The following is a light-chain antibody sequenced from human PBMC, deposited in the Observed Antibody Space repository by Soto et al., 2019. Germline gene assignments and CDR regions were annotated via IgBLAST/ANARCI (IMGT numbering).Light chain of an antibody. J-gene: IGLJ2*01. CDR3: QSYDSSLSGVV. Sequence: QSVLTQPPSVSGAPGQRVTISCTGSSSNIGAGYDVHWYQQLPGTAPKLLIYGNSNRPSGVPDRFSGSKSGTSASPAITGLQAEDEAHYYCQSYDSSLSGVVFGGGTKVTVL. CDR1: SSNIGAGYD. CDR2: GNS. V-gene: IGLV1-40*01.